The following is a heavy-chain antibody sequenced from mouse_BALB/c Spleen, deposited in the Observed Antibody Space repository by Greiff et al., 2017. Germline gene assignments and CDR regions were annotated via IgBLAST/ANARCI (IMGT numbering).Heavy chain of an antibody. CDR2: INPSSGYT. CDR3: ARPFITTVVAFDY. V-gene: IGHV1-4*02. CDR1: GYTFTSYT. J-gene: IGHJ2*01. Sequence: QVQLKESAAELARPGASVKMSCKASGYTFTSYTMHWVKQRPGQGLEWIGYINPSSGYTEYNQKFKDKTTLTADKSSSTAYMQLSSLTSEDSAVYYCARPFITTVVAFDYWGQGTTLTVSS. D-gene: IGHD1-1*01.